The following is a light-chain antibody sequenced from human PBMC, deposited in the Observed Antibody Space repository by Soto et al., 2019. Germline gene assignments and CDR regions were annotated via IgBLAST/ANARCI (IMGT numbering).Light chain of an antibody. CDR2: GAY. V-gene: IGKV3-15*01. J-gene: IGKJ3*01. CDR3: QQYNNCPFT. Sequence: EIVMTQSPATLSVSPGERATLSCRASQSVSSNLAWYQQKPGQAPRLLIYGAYTRATGIPARFSGSGSGTEFTLTISSLQAEDFAVYYCQQYNNCPFTFGPGTKGDIK. CDR1: QSVSSN.